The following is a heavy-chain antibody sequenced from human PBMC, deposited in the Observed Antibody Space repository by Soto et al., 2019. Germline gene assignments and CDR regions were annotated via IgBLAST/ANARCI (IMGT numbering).Heavy chain of an antibody. Sequence: PSETLSLTCAVSGGSISSGGYSWSWIRQPPGKGLEWIGYIYHSGSTYYNPSLKSRVTISFDTSKNQISLKLSSVTAADSAVYYCARSHIVPRLFMYPYDYWGQGTPVTVSS. CDR1: GGSISSGGYS. V-gene: IGHV4-30-2*01. CDR3: ARSHIVPRLFMYPYDY. CDR2: IYHSGST. D-gene: IGHD6-6*01. J-gene: IGHJ4*02.